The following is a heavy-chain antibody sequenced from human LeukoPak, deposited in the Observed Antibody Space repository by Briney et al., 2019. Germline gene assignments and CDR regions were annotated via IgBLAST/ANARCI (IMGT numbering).Heavy chain of an antibody. CDR2: IYYSGST. V-gene: IGHV4-59*01. CDR1: GGSISGYY. Sequence: SETLSLTCTVSGGSISGYYWSWIRQPPGKGLEWIGYIYYSGSTNYNPSLKSRVTISVDTSENQFSLKLSSVTAADTAVYYCARVAKYYYGSGSYYYYYYGMDVWGQGTTVTVSS. D-gene: IGHD3-10*01. J-gene: IGHJ6*02. CDR3: ARVAKYYYGSGSYYYYYYGMDV.